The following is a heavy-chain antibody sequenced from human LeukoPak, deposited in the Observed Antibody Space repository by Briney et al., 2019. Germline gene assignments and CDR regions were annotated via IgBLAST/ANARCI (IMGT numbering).Heavy chain of an antibody. Sequence: PRGSLRLSCAASGFTFSDYYMSWIRQAPGKGLEWVSYISSSGSTIYYADSVKGRFTISRDNAKNSLYLQMNSLRAEDTAVYYCARARSVSYQAPYYFDYWGQGTLVTVSS. CDR2: ISSSGSTI. CDR3: ARARSVSYQAPYYFDY. CDR1: GFTFSDYY. V-gene: IGHV3-11*04. J-gene: IGHJ4*02. D-gene: IGHD1-26*01.